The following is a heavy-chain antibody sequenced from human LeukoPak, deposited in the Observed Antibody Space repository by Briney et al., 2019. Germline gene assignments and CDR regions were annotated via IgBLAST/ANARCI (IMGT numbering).Heavy chain of an antibody. CDR1: GFTFSSYE. CDR2: ISSSGSTI. D-gene: IGHD2-15*01. J-gene: IGHJ4*02. Sequence: GGSLRLSCAASGFTFSSYEMNWVRQAPGKGLEWVSFISSSGSTIYYADSVKGRFTISRDNAKNSLYLQMNSLRAEDTAVYYCASPGSSFDYWGQGTLVTVSS. CDR3: ASPGSSFDY. V-gene: IGHV3-48*03.